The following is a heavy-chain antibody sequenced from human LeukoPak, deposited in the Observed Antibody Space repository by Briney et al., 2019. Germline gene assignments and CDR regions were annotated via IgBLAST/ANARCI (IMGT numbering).Heavy chain of an antibody. D-gene: IGHD3-3*01. Sequence: GASVKVSCKASGYTFTGYYMHWVRQAPGQGLEWMGRINPNSGGTNYAQKFQGRVTMTRDTSISTAYMELSRLRSEDTAVYYCARRGTHHRGQYYDFWSGYLAYYYYGMDVWGQGTTVTVSS. CDR2: INPNSGGT. CDR1: GYTFTGYY. J-gene: IGHJ6*02. V-gene: IGHV1-2*06. CDR3: ARRGTHHRGQYYDFWSGYLAYYYYGMDV.